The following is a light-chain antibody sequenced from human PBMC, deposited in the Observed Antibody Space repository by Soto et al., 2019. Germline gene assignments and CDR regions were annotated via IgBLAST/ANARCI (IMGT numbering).Light chain of an antibody. CDR2: DAS. Sequence: EIVLTQSPATLSLSPGERATLSCRASQSVSSYLAWYQQKPGQAPRLLIYDASNRATGIPARFSGSGSGTNFTLTISSLDPEDFAFYSCQQRSNCLYTFGRGTKREIK. J-gene: IGKJ2*01. CDR1: QSVSSY. CDR3: QQRSNCLYT. V-gene: IGKV3-11*01.